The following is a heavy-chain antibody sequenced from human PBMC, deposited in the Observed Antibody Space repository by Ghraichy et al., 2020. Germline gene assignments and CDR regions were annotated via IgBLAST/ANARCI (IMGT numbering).Heavy chain of an antibody. Sequence: GALRLSCAASGFTFSSYAMSWVRQAPGKGLEWVSAISGSGGSTYYADSVKGRFTISRGNSKNTLYLQMNSLRAEDTAVYYCAKDETYDSSGYYSHWYFDLWGRGTLVTVSS. CDR2: ISGSGGST. CDR1: GFTFSSYA. V-gene: IGHV3-23*01. CDR3: AKDETYDSSGYYSHWYFDL. J-gene: IGHJ2*01. D-gene: IGHD3-22*01.